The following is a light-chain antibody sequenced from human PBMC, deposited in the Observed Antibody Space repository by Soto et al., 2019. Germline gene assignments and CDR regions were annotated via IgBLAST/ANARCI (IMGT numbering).Light chain of an antibody. CDR1: QSVSSY. J-gene: IGKJ5*01. V-gene: IGKV3-11*01. CDR3: QQRSNWPF. CDR2: DAS. Sequence: EIVLTQSPATLSLSPGERATLSCRASQSVSSYLAWYQQKPGQAPRLLIYDASNRATGIPARFSGSGSGTDFTLTISILEPEDFAVYYCQQRSNWPFFGQGTRLEIK.